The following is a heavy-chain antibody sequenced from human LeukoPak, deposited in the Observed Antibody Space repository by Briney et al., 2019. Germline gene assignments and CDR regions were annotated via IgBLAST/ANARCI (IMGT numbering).Heavy chain of an antibody. CDR3: ARNPVTTEYFDY. J-gene: IGHJ4*02. V-gene: IGHV1-46*01. CDR2: INPRGGST. Sequence: ASVKVSCKASGYTFTSYYMHWVRQAPGQGLEWMGIINPRGGSTRYAQKFQGRVTMTRDTSTSTVYMELSSLRSEDTAVYYCARNPVTTEYFDYWGQGTLVTVSS. D-gene: IGHD4-17*01. CDR1: GYTFTSYY.